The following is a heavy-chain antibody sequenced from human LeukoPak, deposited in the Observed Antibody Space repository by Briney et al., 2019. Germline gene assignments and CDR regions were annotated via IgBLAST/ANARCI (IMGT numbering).Heavy chain of an antibody. Sequence: SETLSLTCAVYGGSFSGYCWSWIRQPPGKGLEWIGEINHSGSTNYNPSLKSRVTISVDTSKTQFSLKLSSVTAADTAVYYCARSRLHPIIFDYWGQGTLVTVS. D-gene: IGHD5-24*01. J-gene: IGHJ4*02. CDR1: GGSFSGYC. V-gene: IGHV4-34*01. CDR3: ARSRLHPIIFDY. CDR2: INHSGST.